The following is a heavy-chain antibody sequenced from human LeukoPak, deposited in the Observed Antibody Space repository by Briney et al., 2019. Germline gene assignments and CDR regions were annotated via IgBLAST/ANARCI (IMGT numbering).Heavy chain of an antibody. J-gene: IGHJ4*02. V-gene: IGHV3-7*01. Sequence: GGSLRLSCAASGFTFSTDWMNWYRQAPGKGLEWVGNINQDGSEMNYVDSVRGRFTISRDNAQNSLHLQINSLRAEDTAVYYCATDRDNSDWQKRFDSWGQGTLVTVSS. CDR3: ATDRDNSDWQKRFDS. CDR1: GFTFSTDW. D-gene: IGHD2-21*02. CDR2: INQDGSEM.